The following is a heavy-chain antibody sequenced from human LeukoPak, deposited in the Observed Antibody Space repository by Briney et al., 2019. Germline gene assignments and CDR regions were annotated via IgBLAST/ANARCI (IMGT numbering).Heavy chain of an antibody. Sequence: GGSLRLSCAASGFTFSSYSMNWVRQAPGKGLEWVSSISTNSSYINYADSVKGRFTISRDNAKNSLYLQMNSLRAEDTAVYYCAELGITMIGGVWGKGTTVTISS. J-gene: IGHJ6*04. D-gene: IGHD3-10*02. CDR3: AELGITMIGGV. CDR2: ISTNSSYI. CDR1: GFTFSSYS. V-gene: IGHV3-21*01.